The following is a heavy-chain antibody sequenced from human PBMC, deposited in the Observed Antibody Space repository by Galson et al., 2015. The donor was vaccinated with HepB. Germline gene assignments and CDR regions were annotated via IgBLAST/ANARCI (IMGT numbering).Heavy chain of an antibody. V-gene: IGHV3-73*01. D-gene: IGHD6-19*01. CDR3: ARLRDLSGYSSL. CDR2: IRSKASSHAT. Sequence: SLRLSCAASGFTFSGSAIHWVRQASGKGLEWVGRIRSKASSHATAYTASLKGRFTTSRDDSKNTAYLHMNSLKTEDTAVYYCARLRDLSGYSSLWGQGTLVTVSS. CDR1: GFTFSGSA. J-gene: IGHJ4*02.